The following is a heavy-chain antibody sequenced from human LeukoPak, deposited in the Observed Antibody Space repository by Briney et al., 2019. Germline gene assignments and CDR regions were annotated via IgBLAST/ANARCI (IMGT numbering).Heavy chain of an antibody. CDR2: TNHSGST. V-gene: IGHV4-34*01. D-gene: IGHD2-15*01. CDR3: ARARPFGYCSGGSCYSSDY. Sequence: SETLSLTCAVYGGSFSGYYWSWIRQPPGKGLEWIGETNHSGSTNYNPSLKSRVTISVDTSKNQFSLKLSSVTAADTAVYYCARARPFGYCSGGSCYSSDYWGQGTLVTVSS. CDR1: GGSFSGYY. J-gene: IGHJ4*02.